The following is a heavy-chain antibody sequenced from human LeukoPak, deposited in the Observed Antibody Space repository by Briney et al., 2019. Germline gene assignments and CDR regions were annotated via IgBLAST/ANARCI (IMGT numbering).Heavy chain of an antibody. J-gene: IGHJ3*02. CDR1: GYTFTSYD. CDR3: ARGNYDILTGPRRTDAFDI. D-gene: IGHD3-9*01. CDR2: MNPISGNT. Sequence: GASVKVSCRASGYTFTSYDINWVRQASGQGLEWMGWMNPISGNTGYVQRFQGRVTMTRDTSTSTAYMELSSLRFEDTAVYYCARGNYDILTGPRRTDAFDIWGQGTKVTVSS. V-gene: IGHV1-8*01.